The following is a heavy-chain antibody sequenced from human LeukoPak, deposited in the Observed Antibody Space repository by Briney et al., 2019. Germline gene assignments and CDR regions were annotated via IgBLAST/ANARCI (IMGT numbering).Heavy chain of an antibody. CDR3: AKDPMVRGLTYDN. Sequence: GGSLRLSCAGSGFTFSISAMCWVRQPPGKGVEWVSAISGRGSSTYYADSVKGRFTISRDNSKNTLYLQMNSLRAEDTAVYYCAKDPMVRGLTYDNWGQGTLVTVSS. V-gene: IGHV3-23*01. CDR1: GFTFSISA. D-gene: IGHD3-10*01. J-gene: IGHJ4*02. CDR2: ISGRGSST.